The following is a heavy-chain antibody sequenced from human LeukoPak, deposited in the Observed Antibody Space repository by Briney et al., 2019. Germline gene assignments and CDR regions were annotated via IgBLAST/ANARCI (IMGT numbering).Heavy chain of an antibody. Sequence: SVKVSCKASGGTSSSYAISWVRQAPGQGLEWMGRIIPILGIANYAQKFQGRVTITADKSTSTAYMELSSLRSEDTAVYYCARDSPDYYDSSGLTFDPWGQGTLVTVSS. V-gene: IGHV1-69*04. D-gene: IGHD3-22*01. CDR3: ARDSPDYYDSSGLTFDP. CDR1: GGTSSSYA. J-gene: IGHJ5*02. CDR2: IIPILGIA.